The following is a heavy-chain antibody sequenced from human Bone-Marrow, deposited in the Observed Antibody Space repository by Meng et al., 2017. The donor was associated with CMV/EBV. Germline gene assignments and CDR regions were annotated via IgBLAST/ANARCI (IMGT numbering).Heavy chain of an antibody. CDR2: MSSDENKK. CDR1: GFSFSRYA. CDR3: ASLSPADP. J-gene: IGHJ5*02. Sequence: GESLKISCAASGFSFSRYAMHWVRQPPGKGLEWVAVMSSDENKKNYADSVKGRFIISRDNSKNTLYLQMNSLRVEDTAVYYCASLSPADPWGQGTLVNVSS. V-gene: IGHV3-30-3*01.